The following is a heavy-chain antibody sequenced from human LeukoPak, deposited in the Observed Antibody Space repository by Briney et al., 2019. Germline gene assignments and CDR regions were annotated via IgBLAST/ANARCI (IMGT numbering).Heavy chain of an antibody. J-gene: IGHJ1*01. Sequence: QPGGSLRLSCAASGFTFSSYGMHWVRQAPGKGLEWVAFIRYDGSNKYYADSVKGRFTISRDNSKNTLYLQMNSLRAEDTAVYYCAKESVYYNFWRGHYLGYFQHWGQGTLVTVSS. CDR3: AKESVYYNFWRGHYLGYFQH. D-gene: IGHD3-3*01. CDR1: GFTFSSYG. V-gene: IGHV3-30*02. CDR2: IRYDGSNK.